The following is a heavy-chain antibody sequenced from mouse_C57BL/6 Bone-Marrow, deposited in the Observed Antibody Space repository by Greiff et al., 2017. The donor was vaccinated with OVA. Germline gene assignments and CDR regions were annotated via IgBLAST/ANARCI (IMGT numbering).Heavy chain of an antibody. Sequence: VQLVESGAELARPGASVKMSCKASGYTFTSYTMHWVKQRPGQGLEWIGYINPSSGYTKYNQKFKDKATLTADKSSSTAYMQLSSLTSEDSAVYYCARRAYDYSWFAYWGQGTLVTVSA. V-gene: IGHV1-4*01. CDR1: GYTFTSYT. CDR2: INPSSGYT. D-gene: IGHD2-4*01. J-gene: IGHJ3*01. CDR3: ARRAYDYSWFAY.